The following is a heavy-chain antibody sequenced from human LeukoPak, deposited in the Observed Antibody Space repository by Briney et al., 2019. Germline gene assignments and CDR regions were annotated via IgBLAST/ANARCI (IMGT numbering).Heavy chain of an antibody. CDR2: ISGGST. V-gene: IGHV3-38-3*01. Sequence: GGSLRLSCAASGFTVSSNEMSWVRQAPGKGLEWVSSISGGSTYYADSRKGRFNISRDTSKNTLYLQMNSLRVEDTALYYCAKDPPSGSYVDYWGQGTLVTVSS. CDR3: AKDPPSGSYVDY. D-gene: IGHD1-26*01. CDR1: GFTVSSNE. J-gene: IGHJ4*02.